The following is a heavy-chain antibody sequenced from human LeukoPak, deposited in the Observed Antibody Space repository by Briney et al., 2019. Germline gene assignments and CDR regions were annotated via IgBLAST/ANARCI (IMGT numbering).Heavy chain of an antibody. D-gene: IGHD6-13*01. CDR1: GGSISSSSYY. V-gene: IGHV4-39*07. J-gene: IGHJ6*02. Sequence: SETLSLTCTVSGGSISSSSYYWGWIRQPPGKGLEGIGSIYYSGSTYYNPSLKSRVTMSVDTAKNQLSLKLSSVTAADTAVYYCARVYDGIAAAGTGVYYYYGMDVWGQGTTVTVSS. CDR3: ARVYDGIAAAGTGVYYYYGMDV. CDR2: IYYSGST.